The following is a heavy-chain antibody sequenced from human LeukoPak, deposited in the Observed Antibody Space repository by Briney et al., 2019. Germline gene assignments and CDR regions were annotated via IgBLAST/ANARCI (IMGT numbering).Heavy chain of an antibody. CDR3: ARLSPYYDILTGSSYYFDY. CDR1: GGSISSSSYY. J-gene: IGHJ4*02. Sequence: PSETLSLTCTVSGGSISSSSYYWGWIRQPPGKGLEWIGSLYYSGSTYYNPSPKSRVTISVDTSKKQFSLKLSSVTAADTAVYYCARLSPYYDILTGSSYYFDYWGQGTLVTVSS. CDR2: LYYSGST. D-gene: IGHD3-9*01. V-gene: IGHV4-39*01.